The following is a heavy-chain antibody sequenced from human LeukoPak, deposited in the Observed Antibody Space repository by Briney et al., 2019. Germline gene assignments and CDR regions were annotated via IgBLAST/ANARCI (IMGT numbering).Heavy chain of an antibody. D-gene: IGHD2-15*01. J-gene: IGHJ4*02. CDR2: IYYSGST. Sequence: PSETLSLTCTVSGGSISSYYWSWIRQPPGKGLEWIGYIYYSGSTNYNPSLKSRVTISVDTSKNQFSLKLSSVTAADTAVYYCARRQVGAATQTYDYWGQGTLVTVSS. CDR3: ARRQVGAATQTYDY. V-gene: IGHV4-59*08. CDR1: GGSISSYY.